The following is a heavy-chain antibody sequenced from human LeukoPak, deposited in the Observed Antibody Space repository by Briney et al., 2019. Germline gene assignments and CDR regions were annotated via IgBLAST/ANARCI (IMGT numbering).Heavy chain of an antibody. CDR1: GYTFTGYY. D-gene: IGHD3-16*01. CDR2: INPNSGDT. CDR3: ATQRGSYLWGTDFDY. Sequence: ASVKVSCKASGYTFTGYYMHWVRQAPGQGRKWMGWINPNSGDTKYSQKFQGRVTMTRDTSISTAYMELGRLRSDDTAVYYCATQRGSYLWGTDFDYWGQGTLVTVSS. V-gene: IGHV1-2*02. J-gene: IGHJ4*02.